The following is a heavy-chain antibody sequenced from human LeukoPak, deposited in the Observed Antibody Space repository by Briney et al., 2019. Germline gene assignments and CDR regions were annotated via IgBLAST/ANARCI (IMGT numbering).Heavy chain of an antibody. CDR3: AKDLGYFDDTPAEYFQH. Sequence: KPGGSLRLSCAASGFTFSDYYMSWIRQAPGKGLEWVSYISSSGSTIYYADSVKGRFTISRDNSKNTLCLQMNNLRAEDTAVYYCAKDLGYFDDTPAEYFQHWGQGTLVTVSS. CDR1: GFTFSDYY. V-gene: IGHV3-11*01. CDR2: ISSSGSTI. D-gene: IGHD3-9*01. J-gene: IGHJ1*01.